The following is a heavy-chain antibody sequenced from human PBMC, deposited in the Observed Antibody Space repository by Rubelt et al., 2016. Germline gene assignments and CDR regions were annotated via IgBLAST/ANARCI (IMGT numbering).Heavy chain of an antibody. D-gene: IGHD4-17*01. CDR2: IYPSDSDT. CDR1: GYTFPTYW. J-gene: IGHJ4*02. V-gene: IGHV5-51*01. Sequence: EVQLVQSGAEVKKPGESLRISCKGSGYTFPTYWIGWVRQMPGKGLQWMAFIYPSDSDTRYSPSSQGQVSISADKSVSTADLQWSSLKASDTAMYYCARGRTVTTLDYWGQGTLVTVSS. CDR3: ARGRTVTTLDY.